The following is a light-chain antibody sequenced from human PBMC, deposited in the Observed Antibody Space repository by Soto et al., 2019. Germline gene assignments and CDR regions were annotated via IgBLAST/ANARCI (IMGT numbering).Light chain of an antibody. CDR1: LSISNS. Sequence: EIVLTQSPATLSLSPGERATLSCRASLSISNSLAWYQQKPGQAPRLLIYDTSSRATGIPDRFSGSGSGTDFTLTISRLEPEDFAVYFCQQSGNSPLTFGQGTDWR. CDR3: QQSGNSPLT. CDR2: DTS. V-gene: IGKV3-20*01. J-gene: IGKJ5*01.